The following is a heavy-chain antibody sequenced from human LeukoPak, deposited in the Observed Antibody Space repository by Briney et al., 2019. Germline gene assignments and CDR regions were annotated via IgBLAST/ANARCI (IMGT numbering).Heavy chain of an antibody. CDR1: GGSISSSSYY. CDR3: ARDRGITMVRGVTSYYYYYGMDV. CDR2: IYYSGST. V-gene: IGHV4-39*07. J-gene: IGHJ6*02. D-gene: IGHD3-10*01. Sequence: SETLSLTCTVSGGSISSSSYYWGWIRQPPGKGLEWIGSIYYSGSTYYNPSLESRVTISVDTSKIQFSLKLSSVTAADTAVYYCARDRGITMVRGVTSYYYYYGMDVWGQGTTVTVSS.